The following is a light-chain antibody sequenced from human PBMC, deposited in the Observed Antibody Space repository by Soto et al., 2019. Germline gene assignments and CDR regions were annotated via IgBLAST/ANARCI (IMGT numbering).Light chain of an antibody. CDR3: SSYTSSSTLL. J-gene: IGLJ2*01. V-gene: IGLV2-14*01. Sequence: QSALTQPASVSGSPGQSITFSCTGTSNDIGGYNYVSWYQQHPGKAPKLTIFDVSNRPSGVSYRFSGSKSGNTASLTISGLQAQDEADYYCSSYTSSSTLLFGGGTKVTVL. CDR1: SNDIGGYNY. CDR2: DVS.